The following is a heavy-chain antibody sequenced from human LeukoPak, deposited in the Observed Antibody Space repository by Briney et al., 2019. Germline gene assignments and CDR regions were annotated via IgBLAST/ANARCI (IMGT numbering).Heavy chain of an antibody. J-gene: IGHJ4*02. V-gene: IGHV3-33*01. CDR1: GFTFSSFG. Sequence: GGSLSFSCAASGFTFSSFGLLWVRQAPGKGPEGGAVIWSDGGNKYYADSVRGRFTISRDNSKNTLYLQMNSLTAEDTAVYYCARGRWYNSGWYFDYWGQGALVTVSS. CDR3: ARGRWYNSGWYFDY. CDR2: IWSDGGNK. D-gene: IGHD6-19*01.